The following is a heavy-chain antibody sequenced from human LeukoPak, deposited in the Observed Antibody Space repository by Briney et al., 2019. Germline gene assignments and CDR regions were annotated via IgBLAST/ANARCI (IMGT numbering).Heavy chain of an antibody. J-gene: IGHJ3*02. Sequence: SETLSLTCTVSGGSISSSSYYWGWIRQPPGKGLEWIGSIYHSGSTYYNPSLKSRVTISVDTSKNQFSLKLSSVTAADTAVYYCARDDGYCTNGVCYTTLPDAFDIWGQGTMVTVSS. CDR2: IYHSGST. CDR1: GGSISSSSYY. CDR3: ARDDGYCTNGVCYTTLPDAFDI. D-gene: IGHD2-8*01. V-gene: IGHV4-39*07.